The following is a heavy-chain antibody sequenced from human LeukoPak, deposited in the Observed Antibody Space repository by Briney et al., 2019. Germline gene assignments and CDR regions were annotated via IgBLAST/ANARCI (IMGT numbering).Heavy chain of an antibody. CDR1: GGSFRGYS. CDR2: INHSGRA. V-gene: IGHV4-34*01. CDR3: AAELDGYKTFDQ. D-gene: IGHD5-24*01. Sequence: SETLSLTCDVHGGSFRGYSWNWIRQPPGKGLEWIGEINHSGRAKYNPSLKSRITISVETSNNAFSLKVSSVTAADTAVYYCAAELDGYKTFDQWGQGTLVTVSS. J-gene: IGHJ4*02.